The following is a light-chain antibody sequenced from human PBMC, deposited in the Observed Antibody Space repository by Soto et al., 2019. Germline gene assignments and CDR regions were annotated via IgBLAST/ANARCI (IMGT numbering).Light chain of an antibody. CDR2: GAS. V-gene: IGKV3-20*01. CDR3: QQFGSSPPWA. CDR1: QSVSSTY. Sequence: EVVLTQSPGTLSLSPGERATLSCRASQSVSSTYLAWYQQKPGQAPRLLIYGASTRATGVPDRFSGSGSGTDFTLTICRLEPEDFAVYFCQQFGSSPPWAFGQGTKVEI. J-gene: IGKJ1*01.